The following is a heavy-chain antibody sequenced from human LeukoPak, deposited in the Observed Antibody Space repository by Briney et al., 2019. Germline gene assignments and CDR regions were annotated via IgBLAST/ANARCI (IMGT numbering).Heavy chain of an antibody. V-gene: IGHV4-39*07. CDR1: GGSISSSSYY. CDR2: IYYSGST. D-gene: IGHD3-9*01. Sequence: SETLSLTCTVSGGSISSSSYYWGWIRQPPGKGLERIGSIYYSGSTYYNPSLKSRVTISVDTSKNQFSLKLSSVTAADTAVYYCARDDNDILTGYYLFDYWGQGTLVTVSS. J-gene: IGHJ4*02. CDR3: ARDDNDILTGYYLFDY.